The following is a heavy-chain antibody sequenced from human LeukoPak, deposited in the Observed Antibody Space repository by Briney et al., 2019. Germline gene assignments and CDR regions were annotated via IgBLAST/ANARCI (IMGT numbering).Heavy chain of an antibody. J-gene: IGHJ5*02. V-gene: IGHV4-61*02. CDR2: IYTSGST. CDR3: AREYSYGPNWFDP. D-gene: IGHD5-18*01. Sequence: PSETLSLTCTVSGGSISSGSYYWSWIRQPAGKGLEWIGRIYTSGSTNYNPSLKSRVTISVDTSKNQFSLKLSSVTAADTAMYYCAREYSYGPNWFDPWGQGTLVTVSS. CDR1: GGSISSGSYY.